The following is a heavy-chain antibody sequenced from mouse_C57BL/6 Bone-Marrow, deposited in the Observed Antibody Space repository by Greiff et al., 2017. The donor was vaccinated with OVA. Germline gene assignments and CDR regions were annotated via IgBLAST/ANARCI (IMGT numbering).Heavy chain of an antibody. Sequence: VKLQESGAELVRPGASVTLSCKASGYTFTDYEMHWVKQTPVHGLEWIGAIDPETGGTAYNQKFKGKAILTADKSSSTAYMELRSLTSEDSAVYYCTSNYGYWGQGTTLTVSS. CDR1: GYTFTDYE. J-gene: IGHJ2*01. CDR3: TSNYGY. D-gene: IGHD1-1*01. V-gene: IGHV1-15*01. CDR2: IDPETGGT.